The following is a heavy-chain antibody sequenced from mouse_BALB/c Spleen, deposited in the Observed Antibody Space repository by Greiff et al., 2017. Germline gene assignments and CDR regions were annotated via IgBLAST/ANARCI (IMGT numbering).Heavy chain of an antibody. Sequence: VQLKQSGPGLVKPSQSLSLTCSVTGYSITSGYYWNWIRQFPGNKLEWMGYISYDGSNNYNPSLKNRISITRDTSKNQFFLKLNSVTTEDTATYYCARVWLRDYWGQGTTLTVSS. CDR2: ISYDGSN. V-gene: IGHV3-6*02. J-gene: IGHJ2*01. D-gene: IGHD2-2*01. CDR1: GYSITSGYY. CDR3: ARVWLRDY.